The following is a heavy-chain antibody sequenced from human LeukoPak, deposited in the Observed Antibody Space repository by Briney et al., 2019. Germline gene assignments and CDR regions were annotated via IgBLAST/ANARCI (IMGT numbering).Heavy chain of an antibody. CDR3: ATPRGYYDILTGYYAGDYFDY. CDR1: GGTFSSYA. CDR2: IIPIFGTA. D-gene: IGHD3-9*01. V-gene: IGHV1-69*06. J-gene: IGHJ4*02. Sequence: GASVKVSCKASGGTFSSYAISWVRQAPGQGLEWMGGIIPIFGTANYAQKFQGRVTITADKSTSTAYMELSSLRSEDTAVYYCATPRGYYDILTGYYAGDYFDYWGQGTLVTVSS.